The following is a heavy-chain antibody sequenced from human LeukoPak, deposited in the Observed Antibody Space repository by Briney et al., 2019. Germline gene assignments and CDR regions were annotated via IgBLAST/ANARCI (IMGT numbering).Heavy chain of an antibody. CDR3: ARVYNWNYWYFDL. CDR2: IYSGGST. V-gene: IGHV3-53*01. Sequence: GGSLRLSCAASGFTVSSNYMTWVRQAPGKGLEWVSHIYSGGSTYYADSVKGRFTISRDNAKNSLYLQMNSLRAEDTAVYYCARVYNWNYWYFDLWGRGTLVTVSS. D-gene: IGHD1-20*01. CDR1: GFTVSSNY. J-gene: IGHJ2*01.